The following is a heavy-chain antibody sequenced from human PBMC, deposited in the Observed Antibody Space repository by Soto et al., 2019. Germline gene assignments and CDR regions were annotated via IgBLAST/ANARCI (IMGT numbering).Heavy chain of an antibody. CDR1: GYTFTSYG. J-gene: IGHJ4*02. D-gene: IGHD5-18*01. CDR3: ARDQAMAQFDY. V-gene: IGHV1-18*01. CDR2: INAYNGNT. Sequence: QVQLVQSGAEVKKPGASVKVSCKASGYTFTSYGISWVRQAPGQGLEWMGWINAYNGNTKYAQKLQGRVTMTTDTTTSPAQKEPRSPRFDDTAGDYCARDQAMAQFDYWGQGTLVTVSS.